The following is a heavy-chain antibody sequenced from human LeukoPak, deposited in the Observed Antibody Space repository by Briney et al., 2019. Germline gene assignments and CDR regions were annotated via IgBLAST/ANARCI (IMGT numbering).Heavy chain of an antibody. CDR2: INPYNGNR. Sequence: ASVKVSCKASGYTFTSYAMNWVRQAPGQGLEWMGWINPYNGNRYYAKKFQGRFNMTTDTSTSTVYLELQTLTSDDTAIYYCARFQASEFRGFDHWGQGTQITVSS. V-gene: IGHV1-18*01. CDR3: ARFQASEFRGFDH. J-gene: IGHJ4*02. D-gene: IGHD3-10*01. CDR1: GYTFTSYA.